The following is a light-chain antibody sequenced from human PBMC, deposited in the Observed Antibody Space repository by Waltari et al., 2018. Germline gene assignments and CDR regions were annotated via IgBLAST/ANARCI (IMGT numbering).Light chain of an antibody. CDR3: QQSYMAPYI. CDR2: AAS. V-gene: IGKV1-39*01. J-gene: IGKJ2*01. Sequence: DIQMTQSPPSLSASVGDRVTITCRASQRISTYLNWYQQKPGKAPKLLIYAASTLQTGVPSRFRGSGSGTDFTLTINGLQREDFATYHCQQSYMAPYIFGQGTKLEI. CDR1: QRISTY.